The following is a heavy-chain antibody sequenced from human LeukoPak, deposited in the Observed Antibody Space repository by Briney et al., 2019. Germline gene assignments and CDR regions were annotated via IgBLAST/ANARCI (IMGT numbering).Heavy chain of an antibody. V-gene: IGHV3-33*01. J-gene: IGHJ4*02. CDR3: ARDRSYDFWSGYSTPDY. D-gene: IGHD3-3*01. CDR1: GFTFSSYG. Sequence: GGSLRLSCAASGFTFSSYGMHWVRQAPGKGLEWVAVIWYDGSNKYYADSVKGRFAISRDNSRNTLDLQMNSLRAVDTAVYYCARDRSYDFWSGYSTPDYWGQGTLVTVSS. CDR2: IWYDGSNK.